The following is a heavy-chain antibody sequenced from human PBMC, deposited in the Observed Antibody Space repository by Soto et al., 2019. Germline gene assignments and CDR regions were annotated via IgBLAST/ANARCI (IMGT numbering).Heavy chain of an antibody. CDR1: GFTFSSYA. Sequence: LSLTCAASGFTFSSYAMHWVRQAPGKGLEWVAVISYDGSNKYYADSVKGRFTISRDNSKNTLYLQMNSLRAEDTAVYYCARDGDYYDSSGYYRTYYYYGMDVWGQGTTVTVSS. CDR2: ISYDGSNK. V-gene: IGHV3-30-3*01. CDR3: ARDGDYYDSSGYYRTYYYYGMDV. D-gene: IGHD3-22*01. J-gene: IGHJ6*02.